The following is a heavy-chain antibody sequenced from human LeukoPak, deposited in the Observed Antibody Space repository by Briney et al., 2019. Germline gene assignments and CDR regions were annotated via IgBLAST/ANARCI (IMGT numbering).Heavy chain of an antibody. CDR1: GGTFSSYA. CDR2: IIPIFGTA. Sequence: EASVKVSCKASGGTFSSYAISWVGQAPGQGLEWMGGIIPIFGTANYAQKFQGRVTITADESTSTAYMELSSLRSEDTAVYYCARDLMLVLFDPWGQGTLVTVSS. CDR3: ARDLMLVLFDP. J-gene: IGHJ5*02. D-gene: IGHD3-10*02. V-gene: IGHV1-69*13.